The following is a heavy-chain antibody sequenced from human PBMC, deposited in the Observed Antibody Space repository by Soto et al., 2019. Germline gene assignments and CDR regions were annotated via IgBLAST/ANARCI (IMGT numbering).Heavy chain of an antibody. Sequence: ASVKVSCKASGYTFTSYDINWVRQATGQGLEWMGWMNPNSGNTGYAQKFQGRVTMTRNTSISTAYMELSSLRSEDTAVYYCARGSELRYFDWFSNYYYMDVWGKGTTVTVSS. J-gene: IGHJ6*03. CDR2: MNPNSGNT. D-gene: IGHD3-9*01. CDR3: ARGSELRYFDWFSNYYYMDV. V-gene: IGHV1-8*01. CDR1: GYTFTSYD.